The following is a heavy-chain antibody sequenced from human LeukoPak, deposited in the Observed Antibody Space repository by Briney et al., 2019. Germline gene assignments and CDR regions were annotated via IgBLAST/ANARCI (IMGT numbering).Heavy chain of an antibody. Sequence: ASVKVSCKASGYTFTSYYMHWARQAPGQGLEWMGIINPSGGSTSYAQKFQGRVTMTRDTSTSTVYMELSSLRSEDTAVYYCARERLRFLEWLFNTRNWFDPWGQGTLVTVSS. V-gene: IGHV1-46*01. D-gene: IGHD3-3*01. CDR2: INPSGGST. CDR3: ARERLRFLEWLFNTRNWFDP. CDR1: GYTFTSYY. J-gene: IGHJ5*02.